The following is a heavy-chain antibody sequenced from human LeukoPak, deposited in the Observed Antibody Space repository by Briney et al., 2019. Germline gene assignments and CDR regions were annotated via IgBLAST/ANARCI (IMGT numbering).Heavy chain of an antibody. CDR3: AREYTMVRGVIAYYYGMDV. V-gene: IGHV3-30*02. CDR2: IRYDGSNK. J-gene: IGHJ6*02. Sequence: GGSLRLSCAASGFTFSSYGMHWVRQAPGKGLEWVAFIRYDGSNKYYADSVKGRFTISRDNSKNTLYLQMNSLRAEDTAVYYCAREYTMVRGVIAYYYGMDVWGQGTTVTVSS. CDR1: GFTFSSYG. D-gene: IGHD3-10*01.